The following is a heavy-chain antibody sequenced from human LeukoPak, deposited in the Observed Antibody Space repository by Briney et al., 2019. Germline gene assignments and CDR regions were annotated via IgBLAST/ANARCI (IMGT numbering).Heavy chain of an antibody. CDR3: ARRRLGSSWYGSDFQH. J-gene: IGHJ1*01. D-gene: IGHD6-13*01. Sequence: SETLSLTCTVSGGSISSYYWSWIRQPPGKGLEWIGYIYYSGSTNYNPSLKSRVTISVDTSKNQFSLKLSSVTAADTAVYYCARRRLGSSWYGSDFQHWGQGTLVTVSS. CDR1: GGSISSYY. V-gene: IGHV4-59*12. CDR2: IYYSGST.